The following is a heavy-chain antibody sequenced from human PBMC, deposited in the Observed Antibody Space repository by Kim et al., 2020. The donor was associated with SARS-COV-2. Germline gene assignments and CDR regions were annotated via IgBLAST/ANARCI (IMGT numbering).Heavy chain of an antibody. J-gene: IGHJ4*02. CDR3: ASHLEGVGGYHGY. V-gene: IGHV3-30-3*01. Sequence: GGSLRLSCAASGFTFSSYAMHWVRQAPGKGLEWVAVISYDGSNKYYADSVKGRFTISRDNSKNTLYLQMNSLRAEDTAVYYCASHLEGVGGYHGYWGQGTLVTVSS. D-gene: IGHD3-22*01. CDR1: GFTFSSYA. CDR2: ISYDGSNK.